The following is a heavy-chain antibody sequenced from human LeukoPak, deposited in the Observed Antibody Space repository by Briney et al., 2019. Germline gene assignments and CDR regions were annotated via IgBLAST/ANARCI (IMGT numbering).Heavy chain of an antibody. CDR3: ARCMVLSQGWCNWFDP. CDR1: GFDLTTCA. CDR2: IRIGGGGT. Sequence: GGSLRLSCAASGFDLTTCAMTWVRQAPAKGLEWVSSIRIGGGGTYYADSVKGRFTISRDNSENTLHLQMNNLRVEDTARYFCARCMVLSQGWCNWFDPWGQGTLVTVSS. J-gene: IGHJ5*02. D-gene: IGHD6-13*01. V-gene: IGHV3-23*01.